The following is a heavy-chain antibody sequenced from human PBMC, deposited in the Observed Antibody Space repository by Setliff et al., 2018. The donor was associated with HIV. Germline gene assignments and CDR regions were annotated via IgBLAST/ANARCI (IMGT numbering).Heavy chain of an antibody. CDR2: IYHSGRT. J-gene: IGHJ4*02. V-gene: IGHV4-39*07. D-gene: IGHD3-10*01. CDR3: ARARGPEGYFDS. Sequence: SETLSLTCIVSGDSITSHYWGWIRQPPGKGLEWIGSIYHSGRTYYNPSLKSRVTISVDTSKNQFSLKMSSVTAADTAVYYCARARGPEGYFDSWGQGTLVTVSS. CDR1: GDSITSHY.